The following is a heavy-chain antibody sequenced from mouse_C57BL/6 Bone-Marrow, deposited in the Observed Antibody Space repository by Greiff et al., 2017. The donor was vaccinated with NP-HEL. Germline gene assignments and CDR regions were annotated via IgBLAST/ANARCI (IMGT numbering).Heavy chain of an antibody. CDR1: GYAFSSYW. D-gene: IGHD1-1*01. J-gene: IGHJ2*01. CDR3: AIVSTTVVADY. V-gene: IGHV1-80*01. Sequence: QVQLQQSGAELVKPGASVKISCKASGYAFSSYWMNWVKQRPGKGLEWIGQIYPGDGDTNYNGKFKGKATLTADKSSSTAYMQLSSLTSEDSAVYFCAIVSTTVVADYWGQGTTLTVSS. CDR2: IYPGDGDT.